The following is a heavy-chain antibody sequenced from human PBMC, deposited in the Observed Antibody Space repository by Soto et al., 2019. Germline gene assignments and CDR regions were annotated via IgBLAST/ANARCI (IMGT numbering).Heavy chain of an antibody. D-gene: IGHD3-3*01. J-gene: IGHJ4*02. CDR2: IVVGSGNT. Sequence: ASVKVSCKASGFTFTSSAVQWVRQARGQRLEWIGWIVVGSGNTNYAQQFQERVTITRDMSTSTAYMELSSLRSEDTAVYYCAAGDNDFWSAAGHWGQGTLVTVSS. CDR1: GFTFTSSA. CDR3: AAGDNDFWSAAGH. V-gene: IGHV1-58*01.